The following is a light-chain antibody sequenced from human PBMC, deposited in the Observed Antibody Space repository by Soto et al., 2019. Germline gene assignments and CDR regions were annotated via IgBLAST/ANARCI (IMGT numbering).Light chain of an antibody. CDR3: QQANNFPPT. Sequence: ILMTQSPSSVSASVGDRVTISCRASQGINTWLAWYQHRPGKAPKLLIFAASGLSSGVPSRFSGSGSGTNFTLTINNLQTEDFATYYCQQANNFPPTFGGGTKVEVK. CDR2: AAS. J-gene: IGKJ4*01. V-gene: IGKV1-12*01. CDR1: QGINTW.